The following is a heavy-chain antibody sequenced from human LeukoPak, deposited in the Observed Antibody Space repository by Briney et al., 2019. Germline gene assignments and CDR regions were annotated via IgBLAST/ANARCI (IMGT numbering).Heavy chain of an antibody. V-gene: IGHV1-69*05. J-gene: IGHJ4*02. CDR2: IIPIFGTA. CDR3: ARDSSGYYPFDY. CDR1: GGTFISYA. Sequence: GSSVKVSCKASGGTFISYAMSWVRQAPGQGGEGMGRIIPIFGTANYAQEFQGRGTITTDETTSTAYMELSSLRSEDTAVYYCARDSSGYYPFDYWGQGTLVTVSS. D-gene: IGHD3-22*01.